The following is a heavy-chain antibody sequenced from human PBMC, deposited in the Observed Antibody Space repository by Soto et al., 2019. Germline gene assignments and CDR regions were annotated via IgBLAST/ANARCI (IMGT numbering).Heavy chain of an antibody. CDR2: IYYSAST. D-gene: IGHD5-12*01. V-gene: IGHV4-39*01. CDR3: VGPGGYSGYGWNAFDI. Sequence: KASETLSLTCTVSGGSISSSSYYWGWIRQPPGKGLEWIGSIYYSASTYYNPSLKSRVTISVDTSKNQFSLKLSSVTAADTAVYYCVGPGGYSGYGWNAFDIWGQGTMVTVSS. CDR1: GGSISSSSYY. J-gene: IGHJ3*02.